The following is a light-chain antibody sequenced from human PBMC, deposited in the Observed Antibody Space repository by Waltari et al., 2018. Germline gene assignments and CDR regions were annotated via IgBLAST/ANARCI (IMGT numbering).Light chain of an antibody. Sequence: DIQLTQSPSSLSASVGDSVTITCRASQGISSYLAWYQHKPGKAPKLLIYKASSLQSGVPSRFSGSGSGTEFTLTISSLQPEDFGVYYCQQRNSYPLTFGGGTKVEIK. CDR3: QQRNSYPLT. CDR2: KAS. CDR1: QGISSY. J-gene: IGKJ4*01. V-gene: IGKV1-9*01.